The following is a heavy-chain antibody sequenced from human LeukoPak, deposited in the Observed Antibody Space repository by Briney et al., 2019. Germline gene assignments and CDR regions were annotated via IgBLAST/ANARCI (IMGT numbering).Heavy chain of an antibody. V-gene: IGHV1-24*01. CDR3: ATFIPYGDYVYFDY. J-gene: IGHJ4*02. CDR1: GYTLTELS. D-gene: IGHD4-17*01. Sequence: ASVKVSCKVSGYTLTELSMHWVRQAPGKGLEWMGGFDPEDGETIYAQKFQGRVAMTEDTSTDTAYMELSSLRSEDTAVYYCATFIPYGDYVYFDYWGQGTLVTVSS. CDR2: FDPEDGET.